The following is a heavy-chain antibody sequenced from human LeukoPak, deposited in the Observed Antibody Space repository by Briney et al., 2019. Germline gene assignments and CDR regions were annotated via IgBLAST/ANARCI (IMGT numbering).Heavy chain of an antibody. CDR1: GDSIGDYY. CDR3: AKVVSGWFDP. CDR2: IYHSGNS. J-gene: IGHJ5*02. V-gene: IGHV4-59*01. D-gene: IGHD6-19*01. Sequence: SETLSLTCTISGDSIGDYYWTWIRQPPGEGLEWIGYIYHSGNSNYNPSLKSRVTISLDTSKNQFFLKMTSVTAADTAVYYCAKVVSGWFDPWGQGTLVTVSS.